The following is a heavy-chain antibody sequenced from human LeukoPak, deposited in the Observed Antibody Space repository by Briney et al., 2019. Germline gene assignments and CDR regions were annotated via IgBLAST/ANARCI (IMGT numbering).Heavy chain of an antibody. CDR2: ITTDTGNP. V-gene: IGHV7-4-1*02. J-gene: IGHJ4*02. D-gene: IGHD3-10*01. Sequence: ASVKVSCKASGGTFSSYVINWVRQAPGQGLEWMGWITTDTGNPTYAQGFTGRFVFSLDTSVSTAYLQISNLKAEDTAVYYCARVESRHYYGSAGGVWGQGTLVTVSS. CDR1: GGTFSSYV. CDR3: ARVESRHYYGSAGGV.